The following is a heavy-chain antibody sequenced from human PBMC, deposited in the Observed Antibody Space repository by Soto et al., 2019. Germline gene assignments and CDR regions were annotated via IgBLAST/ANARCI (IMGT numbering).Heavy chain of an antibody. D-gene: IGHD2-8*01. V-gene: IGHV6-1*01. CDR2: TYYRSKWYN. J-gene: IGHJ5*01. CDR1: GDRVSTNSPT. CDR3: ARLIGNSWLDS. Sequence: SQTLSLTCAISGDRVSTNSPTWDWIRPSPSRGLEWLGRTYYRSKWYNDYAVSVEGRITINPDTSNNQVSLQLNSVTPDDTAVYYCARLIGNSWLDSWGQGTLVTVSS.